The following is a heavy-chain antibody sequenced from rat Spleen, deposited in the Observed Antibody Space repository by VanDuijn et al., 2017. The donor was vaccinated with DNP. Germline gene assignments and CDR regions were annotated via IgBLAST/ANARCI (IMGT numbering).Heavy chain of an antibody. CDR1: GFTFSDYA. CDR3: VRWNSGSYSMDA. J-gene: IGHJ4*01. CDR2: IIYNSGST. Sequence: EVLLVASGGGLVQPGNSLNLSCAASGFTFSDYAMAWVRQSPKKGLEWVATIIYNSGSTFYRDSVKGHFTISRDNAKSTLYLQMNSLRSEDMATYYCVRWNSGSYSMDAWGQGTSVTVSS. D-gene: IGHD4-3*01. V-gene: IGHV5-17*01.